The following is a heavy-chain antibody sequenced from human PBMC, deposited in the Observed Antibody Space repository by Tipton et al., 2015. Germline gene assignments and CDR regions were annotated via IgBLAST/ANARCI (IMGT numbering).Heavy chain of an antibody. J-gene: IGHJ6*02. Sequence: TLSLTCTVSGDSVSSSSYYWSWIRQPPGKGLEWVAYIYYNGNSNYNPSLKSRLTMSVDTSKNQFSLKLSSVTAADTAIYYCARDRSYSSGQYGVWGQGTTVIVSS. D-gene: IGHD6-19*01. CDR3: ARDRSYSSGQYGV. CDR1: GDSVSSSSYY. V-gene: IGHV4-61*01. CDR2: IYYNGNS.